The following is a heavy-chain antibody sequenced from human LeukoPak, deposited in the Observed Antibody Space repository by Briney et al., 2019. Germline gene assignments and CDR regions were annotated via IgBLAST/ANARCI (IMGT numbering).Heavy chain of an antibody. V-gene: IGHV4-59*08. Sequence: SETLSLTCTVSGGSITGYFWSWIRQPPGKGLEWIGYISYSGSANYNPSLKSRVTISADTSKNQFSLKLSSVTAADTAMYYCARHYRVGSTNMGTYFDYWGQGTLVTVSS. CDR1: GGSITGYF. CDR3: ARHYRVGSTNMGTYFDY. D-gene: IGHD1-26*01. J-gene: IGHJ4*02. CDR2: ISYSGSA.